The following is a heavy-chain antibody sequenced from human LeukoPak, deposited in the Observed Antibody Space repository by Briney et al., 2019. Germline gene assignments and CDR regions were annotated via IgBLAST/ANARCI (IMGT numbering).Heavy chain of an antibody. CDR2: INHSGST. CDR1: GGSFSGYY. Sequence: SETLSLTCDVYGGSFSGYYWSWIRQPPGKGLEWIGEINHSGSTNYNPSLKSRVTISVDTSKNQFSLKLSSVTAADTAVYYCARGLRWELQNYYYMDVWGKGTTVTVSS. J-gene: IGHJ6*03. CDR3: ARGLRWELQNYYYMDV. V-gene: IGHV4-34*01. D-gene: IGHD1-26*01.